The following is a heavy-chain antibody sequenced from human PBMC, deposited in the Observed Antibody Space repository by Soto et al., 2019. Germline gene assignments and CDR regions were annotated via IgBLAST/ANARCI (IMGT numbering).Heavy chain of an antibody. V-gene: IGHV4-59*01. CDR2: IYYSGST. D-gene: IGHD6-13*01. CDR3: ARDHLIAAAGLDP. Sequence: QVQLQESGPGLVKPSETLSLTCTVSGGSISSYYWSWIRQPPGKGLEWIGYIYYSGSTNYNPSLKSRVTISVDTSKYQFSLKLSSVTAADTAVYYCARDHLIAAAGLDPWGQGTLVTVSS. J-gene: IGHJ5*02. CDR1: GGSISSYY.